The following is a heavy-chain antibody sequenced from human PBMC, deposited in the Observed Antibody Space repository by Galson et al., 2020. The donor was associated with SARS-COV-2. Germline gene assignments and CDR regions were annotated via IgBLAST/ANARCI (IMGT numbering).Heavy chain of an antibody. CDR3: AKDLPGYSSGWSTFDY. D-gene: IGHD6-19*01. CDR1: GFTFDDYA. Sequence: SLKISCAASGFTFDDYAMHWVRQAPGKGLEWVSGISWNSGSIGYADSVKGRFTISRDNAKNSLYLQMNSLRAEDTALYYCAKDLPGYSSGWSTFDYWGQGTLVTVSS. V-gene: IGHV3-9*01. CDR2: ISWNSGSI. J-gene: IGHJ4*02.